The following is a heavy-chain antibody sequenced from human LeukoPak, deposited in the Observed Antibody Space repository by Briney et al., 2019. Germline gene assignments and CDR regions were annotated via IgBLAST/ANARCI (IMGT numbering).Heavy chain of an antibody. CDR2: IIPIFGTA. V-gene: IGHV1-69*13. CDR3: ATTPGLQADFDY. CDR1: GGTFSSYA. J-gene: IGHJ4*02. D-gene: IGHD4-11*01. Sequence: ASVNVSCKASGGTFSSYAISWVRQAPGQGLEWMGGIIPIFGTANYAQKFQGRVTITADESTSTAYMELSSVTAADTAVYYCATTPGLQADFDYWGQGTLVTVSS.